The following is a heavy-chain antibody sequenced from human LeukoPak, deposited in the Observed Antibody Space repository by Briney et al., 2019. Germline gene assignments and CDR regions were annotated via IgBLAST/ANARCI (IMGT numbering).Heavy chain of an antibody. CDR3: ARDGELLWFGNVDYYYMDV. V-gene: IGHV3-7*01. CDR2: INQDGSEK. D-gene: IGHD3-10*01. Sequence: PGGSLRLSCAASGFTFSSYWMSWVRQAPGKGLEWVANINQDGSEKHYVDSVRGRFTISRDNAKNSLHLQMNGLRAEDTAVYHCARDGELLWFGNVDYYYMDVWGKGTTVTVSS. J-gene: IGHJ6*03. CDR1: GFTFSSYW.